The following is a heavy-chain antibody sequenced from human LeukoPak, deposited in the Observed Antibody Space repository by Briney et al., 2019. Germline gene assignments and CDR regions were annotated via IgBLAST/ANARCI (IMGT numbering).Heavy chain of an antibody. CDR2: IGTVGDT. Sequence: GGSLRLSCAASGFTFSNYDLHWVRQVTGKGLEWVSAIGTVGDTHYPDSVKGRFTISRENAKNSLYLQMNSLRDGDTAVYYCARESNDILTGYYDYWGQGTLVTVSS. V-gene: IGHV3-13*01. CDR1: GFTFSNYD. J-gene: IGHJ4*02. D-gene: IGHD3-9*01. CDR3: ARESNDILTGYYDY.